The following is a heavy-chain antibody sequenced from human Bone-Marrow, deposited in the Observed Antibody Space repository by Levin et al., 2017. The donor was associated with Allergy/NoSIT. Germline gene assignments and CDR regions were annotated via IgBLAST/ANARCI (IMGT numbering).Heavy chain of an antibody. J-gene: IGHJ4*02. CDR2: IREDGSEK. V-gene: IGHV3-7*01. CDR3: ARDWTGGWNDY. Sequence: VASVKVSCVASGFSLSRHWMSWVRQAPGKGPEWVANIREDGSEKKYVDSVKGRFTISRDNAKNSLYLQMSSLRVEDTAVYYCARDWTGGWNDYWGQGTLVTVSS. CDR1: GFSLSRHW. D-gene: IGHD1-1*01.